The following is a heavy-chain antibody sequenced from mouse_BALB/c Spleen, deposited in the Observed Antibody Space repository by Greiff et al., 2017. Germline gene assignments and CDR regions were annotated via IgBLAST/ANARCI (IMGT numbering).Heavy chain of an antibody. V-gene: IGHV1-67*01. Sequence: QVQLKESGPELVRPGVSVKISCKGSGYTFTDYSMHWVKQSHAKSLEWIGVISTYYGNTNYNQKFKGKATMTVDKSSSTAYMELARLTSEDSAIYYCASDWEGYAMDYWGQGTTVTVSS. D-gene: IGHD4-1*01. J-gene: IGHJ4*01. CDR3: ASDWEGYAMDY. CDR2: ISTYYGNT. CDR1: GYTFTDYS.